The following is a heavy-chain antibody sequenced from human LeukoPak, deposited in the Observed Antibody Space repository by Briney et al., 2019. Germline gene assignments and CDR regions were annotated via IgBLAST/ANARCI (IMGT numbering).Heavy chain of an antibody. J-gene: IGHJ4*02. CDR3: ASISGYDSRSSDY. CDR2: IIPIFGTA. D-gene: IGHD5-12*01. V-gene: IGHV1-69*13. Sequence: SVEVSCKASGGTFSSYAISWVRQAPGQGLEWMGGIIPIFGTANYAQKFQGRVTITADESTSTAYMELSSLRSEDTAVYYCASISGYDSRSSDYWGQGTLVTVSS. CDR1: GGTFSSYA.